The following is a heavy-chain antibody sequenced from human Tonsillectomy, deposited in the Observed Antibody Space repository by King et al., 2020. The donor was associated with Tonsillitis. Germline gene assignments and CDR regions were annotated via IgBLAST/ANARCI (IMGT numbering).Heavy chain of an antibody. D-gene: IGHD3-3*01. CDR1: GFTFGDHT. J-gene: IGHJ6*02. Sequence: VQLVESGGGLVKPGRSLRLSCTASGFTFGDHTMSWFRQAPGKGREWVGFIRSKAYGGTTEYAASVKGRFTISRDDSKSIAYLQMNSLKTEDTAVVYCTRVVFWSGSYSGGMDVWGQGTTVTVSS. CDR3: TRVVFWSGSYSGGMDV. CDR2: IRSKAYGGTT. V-gene: IGHV3-49*05.